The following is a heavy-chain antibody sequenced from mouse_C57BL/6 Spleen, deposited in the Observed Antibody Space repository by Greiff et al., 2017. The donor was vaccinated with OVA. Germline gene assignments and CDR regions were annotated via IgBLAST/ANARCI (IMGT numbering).Heavy chain of an antibody. CDR3: ASPLYGNYPYYAMDY. V-gene: IGHV1-64*01. D-gene: IGHD2-1*01. Sequence: QVQLQQPGAELVKPGASVKLSCKASGYTFTSYWMHWVKQRPGQGLEWIGMIHPNSGSTNYNEKFKSKATLTVDKSSSTAYMQLSSLTSEDSAVYYCASPLYGNYPYYAMDYWGQGTSVTVSS. CDR2: IHPNSGST. CDR1: GYTFTSYW. J-gene: IGHJ4*01.